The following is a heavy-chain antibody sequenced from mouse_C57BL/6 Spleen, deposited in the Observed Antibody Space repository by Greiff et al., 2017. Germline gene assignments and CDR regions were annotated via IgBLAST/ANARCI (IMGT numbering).Heavy chain of an antibody. CDR2: INPGSGGT. Sequence: QVQLQQSGAELVRPGTSVKVSCKASGYAFTNYLIEWVKQRPGQGLEWIGVINPGSGGTNYNEKFKGKATLTADKSSSTAYMQLSSLTSEDSAVYFCARSRATVVAHDYWGQGTTLTVSS. CDR3: ARSRATVVAHDY. J-gene: IGHJ2*01. CDR1: GYAFTNYL. V-gene: IGHV1-54*01. D-gene: IGHD1-1*01.